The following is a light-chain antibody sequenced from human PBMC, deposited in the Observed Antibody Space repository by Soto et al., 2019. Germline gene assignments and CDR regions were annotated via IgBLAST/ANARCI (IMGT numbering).Light chain of an antibody. V-gene: IGKV4-1*01. CDR2: WAS. Sequence: DIVMTQSPDSLAVSLGERATINCTSSQSVLYSSNNKNYLAWYQQKPGQPPKLLLYWASTRASGVPDRFSGSGSGTDFTLTISSLQAEDGAVYYCQQYYSTPLTFGGGTKVEIK. CDR1: QSVLYSSNNKNY. CDR3: QQYYSTPLT. J-gene: IGKJ4*01.